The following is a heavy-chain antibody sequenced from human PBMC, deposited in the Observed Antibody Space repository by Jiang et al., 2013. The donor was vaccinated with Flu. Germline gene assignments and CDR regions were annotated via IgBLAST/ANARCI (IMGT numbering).Heavy chain of an antibody. CDR3: ARESGWGSYGY. D-gene: IGHD3-10*01. V-gene: IGHV4-39*07. J-gene: IGHJ1*01. Sequence: LEWIASIYYTGTTYYNPSLRSRVTMSIDTSKMHFSLTLSSVTAADTAVYYCARESGWGSYGYWGQGILVTVSS. CDR2: IYYTGTT.